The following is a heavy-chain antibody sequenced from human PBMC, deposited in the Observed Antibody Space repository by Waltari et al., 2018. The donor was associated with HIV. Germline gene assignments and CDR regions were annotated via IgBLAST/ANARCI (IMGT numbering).Heavy chain of an antibody. Sequence: QVQLVQSGAEVKKPGASVTVSCTASGYTFPPYYTHWLRQAPGQGLEWMGWISPSTGATTYAQKFLHRITVTRDTSITTVYMELSSLTSDDTATYYCARENSDSGDGSWFDPWGQGTLVTVSS. CDR3: ARENSDSGDGSWFDP. J-gene: IGHJ5*02. CDR2: ISPSTGAT. D-gene: IGHD2-21*02. V-gene: IGHV1-2*02. CDR1: GYTFPPYY.